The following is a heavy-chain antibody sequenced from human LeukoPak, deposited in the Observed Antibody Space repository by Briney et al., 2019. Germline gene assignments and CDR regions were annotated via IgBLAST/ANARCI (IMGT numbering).Heavy chain of an antibody. CDR2: ISSSSFKI. CDR3: ASTFPYCSGGTCAL. Sequence: PGGSLRLSCAASEFTFDRYAMNWVRQAPGKGLEWVSYISSSSFKIGYADSVKGRFTISRDNAANSLYLQMNSLRAESTAVYYCASTFPYCSGGTCALGGQGTLVTVSS. V-gene: IGHV3-48*04. J-gene: IGHJ4*02. CDR1: EFTFDRYA. D-gene: IGHD2-15*01.